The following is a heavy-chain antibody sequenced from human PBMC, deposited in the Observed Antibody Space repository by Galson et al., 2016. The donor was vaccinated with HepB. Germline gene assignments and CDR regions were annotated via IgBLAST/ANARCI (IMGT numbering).Heavy chain of an antibody. CDR2: IGVSGGDT. D-gene: IGHD1-26*01. J-gene: IGHJ4*02. CDR3: TRESQRSTWGAPPGY. Sequence: SLRLSCAASGFSLSNYAMTWVRQAPGRGPEWVSAIGVSGGDTYYADSVKGRFTISKDISRNTLHLQMSSLRVEDAAVYYCTRESQRSTWGAPPGYWGQGTLVTVSS. CDR1: GFSLSNYA. V-gene: IGHV3-23*01.